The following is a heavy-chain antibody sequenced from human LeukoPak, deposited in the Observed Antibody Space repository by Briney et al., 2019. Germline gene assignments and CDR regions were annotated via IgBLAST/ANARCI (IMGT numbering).Heavy chain of an antibody. CDR2: IGSSDGKT. V-gene: IGHV3-23*01. D-gene: IGHD7-27*01. Sequence: GGSLRLSCVASGFTFRNYAMNWVRQAPGKGLEWVSAIGSSDGKTYYADSVQGRFTISRDISKNTLYRHMKSLRAEDTAVYYCAYDGPNWGSYFDYWGQGILVTVSS. CDR1: GFTFRNYA. CDR3: AYDGPNWGSYFDY. J-gene: IGHJ4*02.